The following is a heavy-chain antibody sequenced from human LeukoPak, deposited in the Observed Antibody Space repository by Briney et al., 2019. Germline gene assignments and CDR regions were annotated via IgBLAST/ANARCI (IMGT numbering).Heavy chain of an antibody. CDR1: GFTFSDYT. CDR2: ISSDGSNK. CDR3: ASGDFYGSETYRYYFDY. J-gene: IGHJ4*02. D-gene: IGHD3-10*01. Sequence: GGSLRLSCAASGFTFSDYTVHWVRQAPGKGLEWVALISSDGSNKYYADSVKGRFTISRDNSKNTLYLQMNSLRAEDTAVYYCASGDFYGSETYRYYFDYWGQGTLVTVSS. V-gene: IGHV3-30-3*01.